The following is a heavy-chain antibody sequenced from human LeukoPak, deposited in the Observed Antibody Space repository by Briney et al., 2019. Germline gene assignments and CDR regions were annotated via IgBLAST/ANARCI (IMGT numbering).Heavy chain of an antibody. CDR3: ARQYGSGSAYTPVVDL. V-gene: IGHV4-39*01. D-gene: IGHD3-10*01. J-gene: IGHJ4*02. Sequence: SETLSLTCTVSGGSISSSSSDYYWGWVRQPPGKGLEWIGSIYYSGSTYYNPSLKSRVTISVDTSKNQFSLKLSSLTAAETAVYYCARQYGSGSAYTPVVDLWGQGTLVTVSS. CDR2: IYYSGST. CDR1: GGSISSSSSDYY.